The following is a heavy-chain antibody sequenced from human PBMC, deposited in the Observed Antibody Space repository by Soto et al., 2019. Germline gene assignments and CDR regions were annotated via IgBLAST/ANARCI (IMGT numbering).Heavy chain of an antibody. CDR3: ARDQISPGYSYGNDAFDI. Sequence: PGGSLRLSCAASGFTFSSYGMHWVRQAPGKGLEWVAVIWYDGSNKYYADSVKGRFTISRDNSKNTLYLQMNSLRAEDTAVYYCARDQISPGYSYGNDAFDIWGQGTMVTVSS. J-gene: IGHJ3*02. CDR2: IWYDGSNK. V-gene: IGHV3-33*01. D-gene: IGHD5-18*01. CDR1: GFTFSSYG.